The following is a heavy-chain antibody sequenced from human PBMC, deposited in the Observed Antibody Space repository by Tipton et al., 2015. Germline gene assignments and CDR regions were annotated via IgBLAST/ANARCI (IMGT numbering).Heavy chain of an antibody. V-gene: IGHV4-30-4*01. CDR3: ARVPFDYFDY. Sequence: TLSLTCTVFGISVTSGDYYWSWIRQSPGKGLEWIGSVYYSGSTSYNPSLNSRITISVDMSKNQFSLKLSSVTAADTAVYYCARVPFDYFDYWGQGILVTVSS. CDR2: VYYSGST. J-gene: IGHJ4*02. CDR1: GISVTSGDYY.